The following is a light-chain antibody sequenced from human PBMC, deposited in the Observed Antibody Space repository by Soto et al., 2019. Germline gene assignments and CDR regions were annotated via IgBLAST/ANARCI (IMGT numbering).Light chain of an antibody. V-gene: IGLV2-14*01. J-gene: IGLJ1*01. Sequence: QSVLTQPASVSGSPRQSITISCTGTSSDVGGYNYVSWYQQHPGKVPKLMIYDVSNRPSGVSNRFSGSKSGNTASLTISGLQAEDEADYYCSSYTSSSTLYVFGTGTKLTVL. CDR3: SSYTSSSTLYV. CDR2: DVS. CDR1: SSDVGGYNY.